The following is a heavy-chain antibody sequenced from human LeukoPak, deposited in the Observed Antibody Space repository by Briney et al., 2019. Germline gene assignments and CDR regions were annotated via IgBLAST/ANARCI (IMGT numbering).Heavy chain of an antibody. CDR2: ISYDGSNK. J-gene: IGHJ6*02. Sequence: GGSLRLSCAASGFTFSSYAMHWVRQAPGKGLEWVAVISYDGSNKYCADSGKGRFTVSRDNSKNTLYLQMNSLRAEDTAVYYCARGSGFGGIYYYGMDVWGQGTTVTVSS. V-gene: IGHV3-30-3*01. CDR1: GFTFSSYA. CDR3: ARGSGFGGIYYYGMDV. D-gene: IGHD3-10*01.